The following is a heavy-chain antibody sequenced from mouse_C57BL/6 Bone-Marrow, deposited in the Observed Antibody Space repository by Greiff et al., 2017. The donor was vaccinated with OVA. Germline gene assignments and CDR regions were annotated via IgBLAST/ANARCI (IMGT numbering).Heavy chain of an antibody. V-gene: IGHV2-2*01. CDR2: IWSGGST. CDR1: GFSLTSYG. Sequence: VQLQESGPGLVQPSQSLSITCTVSGFSLTSYGVHWVRQSPGKGLEWLGVIWSGGSTDYNAAFISRLSISKDNSKSQVFFKMNSLQADDTAIYYCARKNYYGSSYDYAMDYWGQGTSVTVSS. D-gene: IGHD1-1*01. CDR3: ARKNYYGSSYDYAMDY. J-gene: IGHJ4*01.